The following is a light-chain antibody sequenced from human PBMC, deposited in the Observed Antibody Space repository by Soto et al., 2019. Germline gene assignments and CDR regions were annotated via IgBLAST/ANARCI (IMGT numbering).Light chain of an antibody. Sequence: DIQMTQSPSSLSGSVGDRVTITCRASENISRHLNWYQQKPGKAPKLLIYAASSVQNGVPSRFRGGGAGTDFTLTISNLQPEDFATYYCQQTYTTLSLTFGQGTRLE. CDR1: ENISRH. CDR3: QQTYTTLSLT. V-gene: IGKV1-39*01. CDR2: AAS. J-gene: IGKJ5*01.